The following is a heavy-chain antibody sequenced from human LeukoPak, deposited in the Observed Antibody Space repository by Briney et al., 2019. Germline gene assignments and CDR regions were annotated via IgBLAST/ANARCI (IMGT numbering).Heavy chain of an antibody. Sequence: PGGSLRLSCAASGFTLSSYEMNWVRQAPGKGLEWVSYISSSGSTIYYADSVKGRFTISRDNAKNSLYLQMNSLRAEDTAVYYCARENYGGNSGYFDYWGQGTLVTVSS. D-gene: IGHD4-23*01. CDR2: ISSSGSTI. J-gene: IGHJ4*02. V-gene: IGHV3-48*03. CDR1: GFTLSSYE. CDR3: ARENYGGNSGYFDY.